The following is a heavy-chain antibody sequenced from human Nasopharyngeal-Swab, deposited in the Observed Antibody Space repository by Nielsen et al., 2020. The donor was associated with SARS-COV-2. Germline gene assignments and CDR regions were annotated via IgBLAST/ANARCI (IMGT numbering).Heavy chain of an antibody. CDR3: AKEQVGGVGATTDFWDY. D-gene: IGHD1-26*01. V-gene: IGHV3-30*18. CDR1: GFTFSSYG. J-gene: IGHJ4*02. CDR2: ISYDGSNK. Sequence: GESLKISCAASGFTFSSYGMHWVRQAPGKGLEWVAVISYDGSNKYYADSVKGRFTISRGNSKNTLYLQMNSLRAEDTAVYYCAKEQVGGVGATTDFWDYWGQGTLVTVSS.